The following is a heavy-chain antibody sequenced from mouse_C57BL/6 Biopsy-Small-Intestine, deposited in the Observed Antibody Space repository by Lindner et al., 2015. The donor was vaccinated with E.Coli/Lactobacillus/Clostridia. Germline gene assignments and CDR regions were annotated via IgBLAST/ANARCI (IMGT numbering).Heavy chain of an antibody. V-gene: IGHV5-17*01. CDR1: GFTFSDYG. Sequence: VQLQESGGGLVKPGGSLRLSCAASGFTFSDYGIHWVRQAPAKGLEWVAYISGGSSTIYYADTVKGRFTISRDNAKNTLFLQMTSLRSEDTAMYYCVRRAGTRAMDYWGQGTSVTVSS. CDR2: ISGGSSTI. CDR3: VRRAGTRAMDY. D-gene: IGHD3-3*01. J-gene: IGHJ4*01.